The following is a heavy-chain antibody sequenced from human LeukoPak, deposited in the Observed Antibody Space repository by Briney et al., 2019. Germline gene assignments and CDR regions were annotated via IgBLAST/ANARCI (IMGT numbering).Heavy chain of an antibody. Sequence: GGSLRLSCAASGFTLRRYTMNWVRQAPGRGLEWVSAISASGDVTFYADSLRGRFTISRDNSKSTLYLQMNSLRAEDTAVYYCAKDPDSSSAIDYWGQGTLVTVSS. CDR1: GFTLRRYT. CDR2: ISASGDVT. J-gene: IGHJ4*02. D-gene: IGHD6-6*01. V-gene: IGHV3-23*01. CDR3: AKDPDSSSAIDY.